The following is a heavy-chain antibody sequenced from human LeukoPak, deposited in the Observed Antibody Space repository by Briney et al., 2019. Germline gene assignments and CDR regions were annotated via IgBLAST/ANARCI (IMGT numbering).Heavy chain of an antibody. V-gene: IGHV1-18*01. CDR3: SRSGPGSCSGGSCYSNY. Sequence: ASVTVSCTASGYTFTNFGISWVRQAPGQGLEWMVWISAYNGNTNYAQKLQGRITMTTDTSTNTAYMELRSLRSDDTAVYYCSRSGPGSCSGGSCYSNYWGQGTLVTVSS. CDR2: ISAYNGNT. J-gene: IGHJ4*02. D-gene: IGHD2-15*01. CDR1: GYTFTNFG.